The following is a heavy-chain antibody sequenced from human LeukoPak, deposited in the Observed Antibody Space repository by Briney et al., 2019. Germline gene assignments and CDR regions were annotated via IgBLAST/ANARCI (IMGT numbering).Heavy chain of an antibody. Sequence: ASVKVSCKASGYTFTGYYLHWVRQAPGQGLEWMGWINPSSGGTNYAQKFQGRVTMTRDTSISTAYMELSRLRSDDTAVYYCARVRLIAAAGTSPLDYWGQGTLVTVSS. CDR3: ARVRLIAAAGTSPLDY. CDR2: INPSSGGT. D-gene: IGHD6-13*01. V-gene: IGHV1-2*02. J-gene: IGHJ4*02. CDR1: GYTFTGYY.